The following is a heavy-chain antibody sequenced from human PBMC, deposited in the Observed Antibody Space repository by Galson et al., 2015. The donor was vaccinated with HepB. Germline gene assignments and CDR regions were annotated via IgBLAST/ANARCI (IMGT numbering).Heavy chain of an antibody. V-gene: IGHV3-21*01. CDR2: ISSSSSYI. D-gene: IGHD1-14*01. CDR3: ARDSVSYYGMDV. CDR1: GFTFSSYS. J-gene: IGHJ6*02. Sequence: SLRLSCAASGFTFSSYSMNWVRQAPGKGLEWVSSISSSSSYIYYADSVKGRFTISRDNAKNSLYLQMNSLRAEDTAVYYCARDSVSYYGMDVWGQGTTVTVSS.